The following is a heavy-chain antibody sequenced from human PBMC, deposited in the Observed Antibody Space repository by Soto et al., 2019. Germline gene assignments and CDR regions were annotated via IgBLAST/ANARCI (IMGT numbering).Heavy chain of an antibody. CDR2: ISWNSGSI. CDR3: AKDISGYPPYSFDY. J-gene: IGHJ4*02. CDR1: GGSFSGYY. D-gene: IGHD3-22*01. Sequence: LSLTCAVYGGSFSGYYWSWIRQPPGKGLEWVSGISWNSGSIDYADSVKGRFTISRDNAKNSLLLQMNSLRAEDTALYYCAKDISGYPPYSFDYRGQGTLLTGSS. V-gene: IGHV3-9*01.